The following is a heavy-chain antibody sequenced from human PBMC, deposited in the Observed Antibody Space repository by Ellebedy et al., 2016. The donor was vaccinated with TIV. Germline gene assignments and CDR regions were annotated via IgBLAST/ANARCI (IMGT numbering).Heavy chain of an antibody. Sequence: ASVKVSXXASGYTFITHGISWVRQASGQGLEWTGWISAYNGNTKYAQKFHDRVTMTTDTSTSTAYMELRRLRSDDTAVYYCARDLGITMAPYYFDYWGQGTLVTVSS. V-gene: IGHV1-18*01. CDR1: GYTFITHG. CDR2: ISAYNGNT. D-gene: IGHD6-19*01. J-gene: IGHJ4*02. CDR3: ARDLGITMAPYYFDY.